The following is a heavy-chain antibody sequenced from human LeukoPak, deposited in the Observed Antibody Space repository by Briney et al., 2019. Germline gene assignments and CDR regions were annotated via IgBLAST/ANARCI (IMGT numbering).Heavy chain of an antibody. J-gene: IGHJ4*02. CDR1: GYIFTAYY. CDR2: INPNSGDT. Sequence: ASVKVSCKASGYIFTAYYMHWLRQAPGQGLQWMGWINPNSGDTNYAQNSQGRVTMTRDTSISTAYMELNSLTSDDTAVYYCARGGDGNRRDFDYWGQGTLVTVSS. CDR3: ARGGDGNRRDFDY. V-gene: IGHV1-2*02. D-gene: IGHD5-24*01.